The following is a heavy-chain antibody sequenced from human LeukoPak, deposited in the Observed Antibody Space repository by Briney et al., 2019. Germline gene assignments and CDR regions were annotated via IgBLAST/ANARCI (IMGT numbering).Heavy chain of an antibody. CDR3: AREGYYYDSSGGDAFDI. CDR2: IYYSGST. D-gene: IGHD3-22*01. CDR1: GGSISSSSYY. Sequence: SETLSLTCTVSGGSISSSSYYWGWIRQPPGKGLEWIGSIYYSGSTYYNPSLKSRVTISVDTSKNQFSLKLSSVTAADTAVYYCAREGYYYDSSGGDAFDIWGQGTMVTVSS. J-gene: IGHJ3*02. V-gene: IGHV4-39*07.